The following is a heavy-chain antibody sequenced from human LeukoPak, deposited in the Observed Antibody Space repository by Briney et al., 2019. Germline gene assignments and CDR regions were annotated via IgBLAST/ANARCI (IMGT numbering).Heavy chain of an antibody. V-gene: IGHV3-7*01. J-gene: IGHJ3*02. CDR3: ARDGRSRAVIDALDI. Sequence: PGGSLRLSCAASGFTFSSYWMSWVRQAPGKGLEWVANIKQDGSEKYYVDSVKGRFTISRDNAKNSLYLQMNSLRAEDTAVYYCARDGRSRAVIDALDIWGQGTMVTVSS. CDR1: GFTFSSYW. CDR2: IKQDGSEK. D-gene: IGHD3-22*01.